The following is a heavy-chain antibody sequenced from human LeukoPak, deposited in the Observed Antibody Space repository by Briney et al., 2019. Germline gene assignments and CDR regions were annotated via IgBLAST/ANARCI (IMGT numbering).Heavy chain of an antibody. D-gene: IGHD4-23*01. V-gene: IGHV1-69*01. J-gene: IGHJ4*02. CDR1: GGTFSSYA. CDR2: IIPIFGAA. Sequence: SVKVSCKASGGTFSSYAISWVRQAPGQGLEWMGGIIPIFGAANYAQKFQGRVTITAVESMSTAYMELSSLRSEDTAVYYCARGWLAETTVVTPYNYWGQGTLVTVSS. CDR3: ARGWLAETTVVTPYNY.